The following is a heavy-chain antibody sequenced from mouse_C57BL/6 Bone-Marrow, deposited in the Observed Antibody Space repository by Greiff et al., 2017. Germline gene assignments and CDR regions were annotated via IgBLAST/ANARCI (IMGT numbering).Heavy chain of an antibody. D-gene: IGHD4-1*01. Sequence: QVQLQQPGAELVKPGASVKLSCKASGYTFTSYWMTWVKQRPGQGLEWIGDIYPGSGCTNYNEKFKSKATLTVDTSSSTAYMQLRRLTSEDSAVYYCARRGTGAWFAYWGQGTLVTVSA. CDR2: IYPGSGCT. CDR1: GYTFTSYW. V-gene: IGHV1-55*01. J-gene: IGHJ3*01. CDR3: ARRGTGAWFAY.